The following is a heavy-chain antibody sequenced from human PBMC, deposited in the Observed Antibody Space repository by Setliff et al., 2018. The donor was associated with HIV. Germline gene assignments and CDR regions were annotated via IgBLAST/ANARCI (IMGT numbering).Heavy chain of an antibody. CDR1: GGSIRSHY. V-gene: IGHV4-59*11. Sequence: SETLSLTCTVSGGSIRSHYWSWIRQPPGKRLEWIRYIYSTGSTNYNPSLQSRVSISMDASKNKFSLKVTSVTSADTAVYYCAKGAGFYGDYTFDYWGQGNLVTVSS. CDR3: AKGAGFYGDYTFDY. D-gene: IGHD4-17*01. CDR2: IYSTGST. J-gene: IGHJ4*02.